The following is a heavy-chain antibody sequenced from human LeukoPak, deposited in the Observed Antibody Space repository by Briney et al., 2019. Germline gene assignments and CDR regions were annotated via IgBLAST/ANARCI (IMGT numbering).Heavy chain of an antibody. D-gene: IGHD1-26*01. V-gene: IGHV3-9*03. CDR1: GFTFDDYA. J-gene: IGHJ3*02. CDR3: AKDYGSGSGTFDAFDI. CDR2: ISWNSGSI. Sequence: PGGSLRLSCAASGFTFDDYAMHWVRQAPGKGLEWVSGISWNSGSIGYADSVKGRFTISRDNAKNSLYLQMNSLRAEDMALYYCAKDYGSGSGTFDAFDIWGQGTMVTVSP.